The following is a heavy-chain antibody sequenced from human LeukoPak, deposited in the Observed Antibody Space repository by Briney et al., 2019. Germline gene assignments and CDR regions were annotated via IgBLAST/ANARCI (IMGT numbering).Heavy chain of an antibody. Sequence: GGSLRLSCAASGFTFSDYYMSWVRQAPGKGLEWISYISGTSSFTDYADSVKGRFTVSRDNAKNSLYLQMNTLRAEDTAVYYCARDLRLLSWGQGTLVTVSS. CDR3: ARDLRLLS. V-gene: IGHV3-11*06. CDR2: ISGTSSFT. CDR1: GFTFSDYY. J-gene: IGHJ5*02.